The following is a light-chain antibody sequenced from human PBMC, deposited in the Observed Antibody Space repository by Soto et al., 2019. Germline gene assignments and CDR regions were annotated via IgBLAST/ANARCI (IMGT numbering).Light chain of an antibody. V-gene: IGLV1-47*02. J-gene: IGLJ3*02. CDR3: XTWDDTLSGPV. CDR2: SND. Sequence: QSVLTQPPSASGTPGQRVTISCSGTTSNIGDNYVYWYQQLPGTAPKLLIYSNDQRPSGVPDRFSGSKSGTSASLAISGLXXXXXXXXXCXTWDDTLSGPVFGGGTKLTVL. CDR1: TSNIGDNY.